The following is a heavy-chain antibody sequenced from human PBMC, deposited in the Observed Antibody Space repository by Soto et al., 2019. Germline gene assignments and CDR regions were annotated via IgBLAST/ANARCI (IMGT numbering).Heavy chain of an antibody. D-gene: IGHD1-26*01. Sequence: PGGSLRLSCAASGFTFSSYSMNWVRQAPGKGLEWVSSISSSSSYIYYADSVKGRFTISRDNAKNSLYLQMNSLRAEDTAVYYCARVHSGSPGHFDYWGQGTLVTVSS. CDR1: GFTFSSYS. V-gene: IGHV3-21*01. J-gene: IGHJ4*02. CDR2: ISSSSSYI. CDR3: ARVHSGSPGHFDY.